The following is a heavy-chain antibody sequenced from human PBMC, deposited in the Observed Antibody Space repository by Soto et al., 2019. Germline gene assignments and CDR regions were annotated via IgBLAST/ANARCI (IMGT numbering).Heavy chain of an antibody. J-gene: IGHJ5*02. Sequence: SETLSLTCTVSGASISGFYWSWIRKSAGKGLEWIGRIYATGATDYNPSLKSRVMMSVDTPKKQFSLKLRSVTAADTAVYYCVRDGTKTLRDWFDPWGQGISVTVSS. CDR1: GASISGFY. CDR2: IYATGAT. V-gene: IGHV4-4*07. CDR3: VRDGTKTLRDWFDP. D-gene: IGHD1-1*01.